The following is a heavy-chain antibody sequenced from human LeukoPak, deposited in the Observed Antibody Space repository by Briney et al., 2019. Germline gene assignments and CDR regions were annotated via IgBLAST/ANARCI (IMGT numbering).Heavy chain of an antibody. Sequence: ASVKVSCKASGYTFTGYYMHWVRQAPGQGLEWMGWINPNSGGTNYAQKFQGRVTMTGDTSIGTAYMELSRLRSDDTAVYYCARERRPDDYYYYYYMDVWGKGTTVTVSS. J-gene: IGHJ6*03. CDR1: GYTFTGYY. CDR3: ARERRPDDYYYYYYMDV. CDR2: INPNSGGT. V-gene: IGHV1-2*02.